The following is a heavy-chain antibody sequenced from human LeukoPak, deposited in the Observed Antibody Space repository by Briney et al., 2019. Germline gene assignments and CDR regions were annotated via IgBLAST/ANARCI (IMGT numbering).Heavy chain of an antibody. J-gene: IGHJ3*02. CDR2: IYYSGST. CDR1: GGAIRSYG. Sequence: KTSETLTFTYRFPGGAIRSYGWRWSRQPPGKGLEWIGYIYYSGSTNYNPSLKSRVTISVDTSKNQFSLKLSSLTASDTAEYYCASNRCPGVAFYIRGQVTMVTVSS. V-gene: IGHV4-59*12. D-gene: IGHD2/OR15-2a*01. CDR3: ASNRCPGVAFYI.